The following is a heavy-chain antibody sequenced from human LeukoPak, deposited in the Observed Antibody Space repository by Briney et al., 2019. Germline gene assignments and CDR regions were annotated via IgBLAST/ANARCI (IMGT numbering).Heavy chain of an antibody. V-gene: IGHV4-30-2*01. D-gene: IGHD3-16*01. CDR2: IYHSGST. Sequence: QPSQTLSLTCTVSGGSISSGGYSWTWIRQPPGKGLEWLGYIYHSGSTHYNPSLRSRVTISVDRSKNQFSLDLTSVTAADTAVYYCTRVWAGQLDYWGQGILVTVSS. CDR3: TRVWAGQLDY. J-gene: IGHJ4*02. CDR1: GGSISSGGYS.